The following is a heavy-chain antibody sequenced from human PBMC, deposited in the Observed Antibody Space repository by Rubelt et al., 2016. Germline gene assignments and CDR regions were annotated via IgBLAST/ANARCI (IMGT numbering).Heavy chain of an antibody. CDR1: GGTFSSYA. V-gene: IGHV1-69*01. CDR3: ARVGGGGSGWLDP. D-gene: IGHD6-19*01. Sequence: QVQLVQSGAEVKKPGSSVKVSCKASGGTFSSYAISWVRQAPGQGLEWMGGIIPIFGTANYAQKFQGRVTITADESTSTAYMELRSLRADDTAVYYCARVGGGGSGWLDPWGQGTLVTVSS. J-gene: IGHJ5*02. CDR2: IIPIFGTA.